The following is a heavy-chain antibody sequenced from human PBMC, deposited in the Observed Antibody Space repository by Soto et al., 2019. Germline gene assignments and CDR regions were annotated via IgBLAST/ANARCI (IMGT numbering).Heavy chain of an antibody. J-gene: IGHJ6*02. V-gene: IGHV1-46*01. Sequence: QMQLVQSGAEVKKPGASVKVSCQASGYTFTSNQMHWVRQAPGQGLEWMGMINPSGGRTTNAQRFQGRVMMTRESSTSTIYMDLSSLSSEDTAMSYCARDGPPTTTGVGPGYTMAVGGQWTAVTVS. D-gene: IGHD2-15*01. CDR1: GYTFTSNQ. CDR3: ARDGPPTTTGVGPGYTMAV. CDR2: INPSGGRT.